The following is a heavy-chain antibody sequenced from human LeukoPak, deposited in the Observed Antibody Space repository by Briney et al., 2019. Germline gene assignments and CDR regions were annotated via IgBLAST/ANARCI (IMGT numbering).Heavy chain of an antibody. CDR1: GYTLTELS. Sequence: ASVKVSCKVSGYTLTELSMHWVRQAPGKGLEWMGGFDPEDGETIYAQKSQGRVTMTEDTSTDTAYMELSSLRSEDTAVYYCATRREVYGYYYYYYGMDVWGQGTTVTVSS. D-gene: IGHD5/OR15-5a*01. CDR2: FDPEDGET. V-gene: IGHV1-24*01. J-gene: IGHJ6*02. CDR3: ATRREVYGYYYYYYGMDV.